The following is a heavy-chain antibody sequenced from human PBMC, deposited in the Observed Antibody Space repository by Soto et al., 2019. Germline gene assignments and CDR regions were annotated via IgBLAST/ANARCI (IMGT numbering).Heavy chain of an antibody. CDR1: GYTFTSYD. CDR2: MNPNSGNT. D-gene: IGHD2-8*01. CDR3: ARGPRPRSLMVYAITLPSNYYYYMDV. V-gene: IGHV1-8*01. Sequence: GASVKVSCKASGYTFTSYDINWVRQATGQGLEWMGWMNPNSGNTGYAQKFQGRVTMTRNTSISTAYMELSSLRSEDTAVYYCARGPRPRSLMVYAITLPSNYYYYMDVWGKGTTVTVSS. J-gene: IGHJ6*03.